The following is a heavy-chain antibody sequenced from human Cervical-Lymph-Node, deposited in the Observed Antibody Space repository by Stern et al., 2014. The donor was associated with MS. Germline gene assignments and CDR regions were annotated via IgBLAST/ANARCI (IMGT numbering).Heavy chain of an antibody. CDR3: AREGELDVHDAFDI. CDR2: MNPNSGNT. J-gene: IGHJ3*02. V-gene: IGHV1-8*01. CDR1: GYTFTSYD. Sequence: VQLVESGAEVKKPGASVKVSCKASGYTFTSYDINWVRQATGQGLEWMGGMNPNSGNTGYAQKFQGRVTMTRNTSISTAYMELSSLRSEDTAVYYCAREGELDVHDAFDIWGQGTMVTVSS. D-gene: IGHD1-1*01.